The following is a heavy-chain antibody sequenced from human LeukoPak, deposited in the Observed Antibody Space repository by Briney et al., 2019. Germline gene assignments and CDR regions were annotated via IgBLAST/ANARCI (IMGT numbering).Heavy chain of an antibody. V-gene: IGHV4-4*08. CDR2: IHTSGST. CDR3: AREGGYSYGDAPLHFDY. D-gene: IGHD5-18*01. J-gene: IGHJ4*02. Sequence: PSETLSLTCTVSGGSISSYYWSWIRQPPGKGLEWIGRIHTSGSTNYNPSLKSRGTISVDTSKNQFSLKLSSVTAADTAVYYCAREGGYSYGDAPLHFDYWGQGTLVIVSS. CDR1: GGSISSYY.